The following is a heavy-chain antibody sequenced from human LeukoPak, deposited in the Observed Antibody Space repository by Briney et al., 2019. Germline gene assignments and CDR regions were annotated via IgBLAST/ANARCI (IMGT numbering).Heavy chain of an antibody. Sequence: VKPSETLSLTCTVSGGSISGYYWTWIRQPPGKGLEWIGYIFYTGSTNYNPSLKSRVTISVDTSKSQFSLKLSSVTAADTAVYYCARDREGGSDYWGQGTLVTVSS. D-gene: IGHD1-26*01. CDR1: GGSISGYY. CDR2: IFYTGST. V-gene: IGHV4-59*12. CDR3: ARDREGGSDY. J-gene: IGHJ4*02.